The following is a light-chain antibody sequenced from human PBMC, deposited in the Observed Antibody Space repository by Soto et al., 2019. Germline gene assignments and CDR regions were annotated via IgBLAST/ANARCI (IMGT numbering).Light chain of an antibody. CDR3: CSYAGISTFVV. CDR2: EGS. CDR1: SSDVGTYNL. J-gene: IGLJ2*01. V-gene: IGLV2-23*03. Sequence: QSALTQPASESGSPGQWITIYCTGTSSDVGTYNLVSWYQQHPGKAPKLMIYEGSKRPSGVSNRFSGSKSGNTASLTISGLQAEDEADYYCCSYAGISTFVVFGGGTKLTVL.